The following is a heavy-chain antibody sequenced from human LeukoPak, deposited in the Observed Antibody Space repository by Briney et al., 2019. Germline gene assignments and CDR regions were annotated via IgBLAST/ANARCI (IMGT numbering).Heavy chain of an antibody. CDR2: ISYDGKTE. Sequence: PGGSLRLSCEASGFTFSSFAIHWVRQAPGKGLEWVAVISYDGKTEQYADFVKGRFTISRDNAKNSLYLQMNSLRAEDTAVYYCARVTAYCSSTSCPPDYWGQGTLVTVSS. CDR1: GFTFSSFA. V-gene: IGHV3-30*04. CDR3: ARVTAYCSSTSCPPDY. D-gene: IGHD2-2*01. J-gene: IGHJ4*02.